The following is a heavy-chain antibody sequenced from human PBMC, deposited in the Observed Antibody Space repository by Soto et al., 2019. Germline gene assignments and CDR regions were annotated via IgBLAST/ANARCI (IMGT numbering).Heavy chain of an antibody. CDR3: ARDGKLGYYYYYMDV. CDR2: IWYDGSNK. CDR1: GFTFSSYG. V-gene: IGHV3-33*01. Sequence: HPGGSLRLSCAASGFTFSSYGMHWVRQAPGKGLEWVAVIWYDGSNKYYADSVKGRFTISRDNSKNTLYLQMNSLRAEDTAVYYCARDGKLGYYYYYMDVWGKGTTVTVSS. J-gene: IGHJ6*03. D-gene: IGHD1-1*01.